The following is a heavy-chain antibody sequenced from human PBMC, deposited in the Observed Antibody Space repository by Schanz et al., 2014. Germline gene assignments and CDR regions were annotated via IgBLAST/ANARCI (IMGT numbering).Heavy chain of an antibody. V-gene: IGHV1-69*04. D-gene: IGHD3-3*01. CDR2: IIPTLGIT. Sequence: QVPLVQSGSEVKQPGSSVKVSCKASGDTFITYSFTWVRQAPGQGLEWMGRIIPTLGITNYAQRFQGRVTITADKSTSTAYMELRSLRSDDTAVYYCARDGPYYDFLYGMDVWGQGTTVTVSS. J-gene: IGHJ6*02. CDR3: ARDGPYYDFLYGMDV. CDR1: GDTFITYS.